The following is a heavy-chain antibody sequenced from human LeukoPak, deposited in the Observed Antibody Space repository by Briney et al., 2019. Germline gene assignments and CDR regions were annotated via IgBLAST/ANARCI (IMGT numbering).Heavy chain of an antibody. CDR2: ISVGGGGT. V-gene: IGHV3-23*01. Sequence: GGSLRLSCAASGFTFSSYAMSWVRQAPGKGLEWVSVISVGGGGTTYADSVKGRFTISRDNSKNTLYLQMNSLRAEDTAAYYCAKSSYNWNYGSWFDPWGQGTLVTVSS. D-gene: IGHD1-7*01. J-gene: IGHJ5*02. CDR1: GFTFSSYA. CDR3: AKSSYNWNYGSWFDP.